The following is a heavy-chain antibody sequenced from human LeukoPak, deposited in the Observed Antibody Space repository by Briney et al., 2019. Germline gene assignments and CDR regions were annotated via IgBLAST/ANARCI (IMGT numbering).Heavy chain of an antibody. Sequence: PSETLSLTCTVSGGSISSSSDYWGWIRQAPGKGLEWIGSIYYSENTYYNSSLKSRVTISVDTSKNQFSLKLSSVTAADTAVYYCARTTEAHSWRTRYYDYYMDVWGKGTTVTVSS. CDR3: ARTTEAHSWRTRYYDYYMDV. D-gene: IGHD6-13*01. CDR1: GGSISSSSDY. CDR2: IYYSENT. V-gene: IGHV4-39*07. J-gene: IGHJ6*03.